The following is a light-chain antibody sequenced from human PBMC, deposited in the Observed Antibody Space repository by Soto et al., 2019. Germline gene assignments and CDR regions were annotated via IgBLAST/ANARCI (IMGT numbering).Light chain of an antibody. Sequence: DIVMTQSPDSLAESLGERATINCKSSQSVLYSSNNKNYLAWYQQRPGQPPKLLIYWASTRESGVPDRFSGSGSGTDFTLTISSLQAEDVAVYYCQQYYSIPRTFGQGTKVEIK. CDR2: WAS. CDR1: QSVLYSSNNKNY. V-gene: IGKV4-1*01. CDR3: QQYYSIPRT. J-gene: IGKJ1*01.